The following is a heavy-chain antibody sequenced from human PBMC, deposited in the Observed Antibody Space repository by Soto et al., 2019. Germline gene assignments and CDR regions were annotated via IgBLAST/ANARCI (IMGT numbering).Heavy chain of an antibody. D-gene: IGHD2-21*01. CDR3: ARPKTYSDAFDI. CDR1: GFTFSSYW. CDR2: INSDGSST. J-gene: IGHJ3*02. V-gene: IGHV3-74*01. Sequence: GGSLRLSCAASGFTFSSYWMHWVRQAPGKGLVWVSRINSDGSSTSYADSVKGRFTISRDNAKNTLYLQMNSLRAEDTAVYYCARPKTYSDAFDIWGQGTMVTVSS.